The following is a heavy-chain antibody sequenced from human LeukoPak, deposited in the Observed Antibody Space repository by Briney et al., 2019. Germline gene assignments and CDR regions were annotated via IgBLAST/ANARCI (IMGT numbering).Heavy chain of an antibody. CDR1: GFNVSSNY. J-gene: IGHJ4*02. V-gene: IGHV3-66*01. Sequence: PGGSLRLSCAASGFNVSSNYMNWARQAPGKGLEWVSVIYTGGPTYYAESVQGRFTISRDNSRNTIHLQMNSLRVEDTAMYFCARDPGYSGPYAYYYSFFDSWGQGTLVTVSS. CDR2: IYTGGPT. CDR3: ARDPGYSGPYAYYYSFFDS. D-gene: IGHD3-16*01.